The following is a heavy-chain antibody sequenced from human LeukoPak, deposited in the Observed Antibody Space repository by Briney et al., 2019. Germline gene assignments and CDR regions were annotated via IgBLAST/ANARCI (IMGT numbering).Heavy chain of an antibody. Sequence: GASVKVSCTASGYTFTSYDINWVRQATGQGLEWMGWMNPNSGNTGYAQKFQGRVTITRNTSISTAYMELSSLRSEDTAVYYCARTEAGDFWSGFIGRVEEYMDVWGKGTTVTVSS. CDR3: ARTEAGDFWSGFIGRVEEYMDV. J-gene: IGHJ6*03. CDR2: MNPNSGNT. V-gene: IGHV1-8*03. CDR1: GYTFTSYD. D-gene: IGHD3-3*01.